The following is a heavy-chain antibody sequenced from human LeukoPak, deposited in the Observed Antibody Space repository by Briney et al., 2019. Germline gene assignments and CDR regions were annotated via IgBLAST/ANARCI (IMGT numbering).Heavy chain of an antibody. V-gene: IGHV4-30-4*01. J-gene: IGHJ5*02. Sequence: SETLSLTCTVSGGSISSGDYYWSWIRQPPGKGLEWIGYIYYSGSTYYNPSLKSRVTISVDTSKNQFSLKLSSVTAADTAVYYCASSTSWNWFDPWGQGTLVTVSS. CDR1: GGSISSGDYY. CDR3: ASSTSWNWFDP. D-gene: IGHD2-2*01. CDR2: IYYSGST.